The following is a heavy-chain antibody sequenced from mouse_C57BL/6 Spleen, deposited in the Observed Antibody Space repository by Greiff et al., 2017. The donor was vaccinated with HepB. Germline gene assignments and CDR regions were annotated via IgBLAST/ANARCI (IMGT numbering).Heavy chain of an antibody. CDR2: IYPRDGST. Sequence: QVQLKQSGPELVKPGASVKLSCKASGYTFTSYDINWVKQRPGQGLEWIGWIYPRDGSTKYNEKFKGKATLTVDTSSSTAYMELHSLTSEDSAVYFCARYYYGSSFLFDYWGQGTTLTVSS. CDR3: ARYYYGSSFLFDY. V-gene: IGHV1-85*01. D-gene: IGHD1-1*01. CDR1: GYTFTSYD. J-gene: IGHJ2*01.